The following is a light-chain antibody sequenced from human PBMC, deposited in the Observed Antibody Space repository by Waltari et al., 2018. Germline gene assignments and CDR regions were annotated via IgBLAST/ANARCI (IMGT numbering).Light chain of an antibody. CDR1: QSISSY. V-gene: IGKV1-39*01. Sequence: DIQMTQSPSSLSASVGDRVTITCLASQSISSYLNWYQQKPGKAPKRLIYAASSLQSGVPSRFSGSGSGTDFTLTISSLQPEDFATYYCQQSYSTPLFTFGPGTKVDIK. J-gene: IGKJ3*01. CDR3: QQSYSTPLFT. CDR2: AAS.